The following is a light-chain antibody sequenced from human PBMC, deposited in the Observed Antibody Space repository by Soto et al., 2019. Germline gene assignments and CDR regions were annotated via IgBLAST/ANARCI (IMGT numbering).Light chain of an antibody. CDR1: SSNIGTNT. CDR3: AAWDDSLNGVL. Sequence: VLTQPPSASGTPGQRVTISCSGSSSNIGTNTVNWYQELPGTAPKLLIYTNNQRPSGVPDRFSGSKSGTSASLAISGLQSEDEADYYCAAWDDSLNGVLFGGGTKVTVL. CDR2: TNN. V-gene: IGLV1-44*01. J-gene: IGLJ2*01.